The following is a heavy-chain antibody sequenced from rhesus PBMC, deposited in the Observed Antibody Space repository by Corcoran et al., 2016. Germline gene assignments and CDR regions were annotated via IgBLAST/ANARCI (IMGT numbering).Heavy chain of an antibody. CDR1: GFSVSSYW. V-gene: IGHV3-11*01. CDR3: TREGLQRFFDY. Sequence: EVQLAESGGGLVQPGGSLRLSCAASGFSVSSYWMSWYRQAPGKGLEWLLDINGRTKYYGDSVKGRFTVSRDNAKNSLYLQMNSLRAEDTAVYYCTREGLQRFFDYWGQGVLVTVSS. D-gene: IGHD5-42*01. J-gene: IGHJ4*01. CDR2: INGRTK.